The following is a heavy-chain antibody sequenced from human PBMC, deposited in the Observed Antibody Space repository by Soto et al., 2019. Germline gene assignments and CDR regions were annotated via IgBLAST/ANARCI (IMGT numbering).Heavy chain of an antibody. CDR3: ACIVSGGYSYGFYYYGMAV. J-gene: IGHJ6*02. Sequence: SETLSLTCTVSGVSISAVSYYWGWLRQPPGKGLEWIGSIFYSGSTYYNPSLKSRVTISVDTSKNQFSLKLSSVTAADTAVYYCACIVSGGYSYGFYYYGMAVWGQGPTVT. CDR1: GVSISAVSYY. D-gene: IGHD5-18*01. CDR2: IFYSGST. V-gene: IGHV4-39*01.